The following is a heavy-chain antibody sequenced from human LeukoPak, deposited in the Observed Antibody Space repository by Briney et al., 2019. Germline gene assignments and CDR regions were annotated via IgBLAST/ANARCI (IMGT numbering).Heavy chain of an antibody. D-gene: IGHD3-16*01. V-gene: IGHV1-18*01. CDR3: ARTSHESVLYWSDP. CDR1: GYTFTTYG. Sequence: ASVKVSCEASGYTFTTYGIGWVRQAPGQGLEWMGWISGYNGNTNYAQKFRGRVTMTTDTSTSTAYMELRSLRSDDTAVYYCARTSHESVLYWSDPWGQGTLVNVSS. CDR2: ISGYNGNT. J-gene: IGHJ5*02.